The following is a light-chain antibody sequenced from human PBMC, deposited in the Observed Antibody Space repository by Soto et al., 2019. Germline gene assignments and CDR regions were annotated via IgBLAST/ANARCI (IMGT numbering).Light chain of an antibody. J-gene: IGKJ1*01. V-gene: IGKV1D-16*01. CDR2: PAS. Sequence: DIQMTQSPSSVSASVGDRVTITCRASQGISSWLAWCQQKPGKAPNLLIYPASSLQSGVPSRFSGSRSGTEFTLTISSLQPDDIATYYCQQYDTYWTFGQGTKVDIK. CDR3: QQYDTYWT. CDR1: QGISSW.